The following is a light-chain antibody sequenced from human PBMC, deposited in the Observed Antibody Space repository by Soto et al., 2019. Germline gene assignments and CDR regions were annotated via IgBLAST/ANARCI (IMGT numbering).Light chain of an antibody. Sequence: QSALTQPASVSGSPGQSITISCTGTSSDVGGYNYVSWYQQHPGKAPKVIIYDVSNRPSGVSNRFSGSKSGNTASLTISGLQSEDEADYYCSSYTFSTTLVFGGGTKLTVL. V-gene: IGLV2-14*01. CDR3: SSYTFSTTLV. CDR2: DVS. CDR1: SSDVGGYNY. J-gene: IGLJ2*01.